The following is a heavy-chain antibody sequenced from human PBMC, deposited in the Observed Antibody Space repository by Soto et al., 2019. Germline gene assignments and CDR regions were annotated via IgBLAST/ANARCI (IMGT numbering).Heavy chain of an antibody. V-gene: IGHV4-61*08. D-gene: IGHD1-26*01. J-gene: IGHJ4*02. Sequence: LETLSLTCAVSGGSSSSGGYSWSWIRQPPGKGLEWMGYIYYSGTTTNYNPSLKSRVTLSVDTSKNQFSLKLSSVTAADTAVYYCARLGGSYAVPHFDYWGQGTLVTVSS. CDR3: ARLGGSYAVPHFDY. CDR1: GGSSSSGGYS. CDR2: IYYSGTTT.